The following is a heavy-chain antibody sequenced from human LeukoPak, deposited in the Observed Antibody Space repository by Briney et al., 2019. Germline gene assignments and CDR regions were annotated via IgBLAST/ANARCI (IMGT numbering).Heavy chain of an antibody. V-gene: IGHV4-30-2*01. J-gene: IGHJ3*02. CDR1: GGSISSGGYY. CDR2: IYHSGST. Sequence: RPSETLSLTCTVSGGSISSGGYYWSWIRQPPGKGLEWIGYIYHSGSTYYNPSLKSRVAISVDRSKNQFSLKLSSVTAADTAVYYCARSITMIVVVTHPAFDIWGQGTMVTVSS. CDR3: ARSITMIVVVTHPAFDI. D-gene: IGHD3-22*01.